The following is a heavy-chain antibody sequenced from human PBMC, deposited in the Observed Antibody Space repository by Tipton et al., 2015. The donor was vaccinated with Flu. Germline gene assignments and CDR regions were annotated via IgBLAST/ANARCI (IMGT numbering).Heavy chain of an antibody. CDR3: ARDNYYGSGSYYYYFCGMDV. Sequence: SLRLSCAASGFTFSSYWMSWVRQAPGKGLEWVANIKQDGSEKYYVDSVKGRFTISRDNAKNSLYLQMNSLRAEDTAVYYCARDNYYGSGSYYYYFCGMDVWGQGTTVTVSS. V-gene: IGHV3-7*01. CDR1: GFTFSSYW. J-gene: IGHJ6*02. CDR2: IKQDGSEK. D-gene: IGHD3-10*01.